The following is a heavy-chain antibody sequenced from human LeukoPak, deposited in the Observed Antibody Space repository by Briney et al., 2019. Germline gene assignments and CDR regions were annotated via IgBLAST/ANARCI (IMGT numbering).Heavy chain of an antibody. D-gene: IGHD6-19*01. CDR1: GGSFSGYY. CDR3: ERLFSSGDYFDY. CDR2: INHSGST. J-gene: IGHJ4*02. V-gene: IGHV4-34*01. Sequence: SETLPLTCAVYGGSFSGYYWSWIRQPPGKGLEWIGEINHSGSTNYNPSLKSRITISVDTSKNQFSLKLSSVTAADTAVYYCERLFSSGDYFDYWGQGTLVPVSS.